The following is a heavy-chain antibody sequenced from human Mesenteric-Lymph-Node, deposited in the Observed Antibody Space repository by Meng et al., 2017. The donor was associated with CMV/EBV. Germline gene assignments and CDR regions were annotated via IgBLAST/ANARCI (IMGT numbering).Heavy chain of an antibody. D-gene: IGHD3-3*01. CDR1: GFSLGTYS. J-gene: IGHJ4*02. V-gene: IGHV3-48*04. Sequence: GESLKISCAASGFSLGTYSLNWVRQAPGKGLEWVAYIGSTWSSVFYADSVKGRFTISKDIPNNSVHLEMNSLRAEDTAVYYCASPLLPYYDFWSNYYYFDWWGQGTLVTVS. CDR2: IGSTWSSV. CDR3: ASPLLPYYDFWSNYYYFDW.